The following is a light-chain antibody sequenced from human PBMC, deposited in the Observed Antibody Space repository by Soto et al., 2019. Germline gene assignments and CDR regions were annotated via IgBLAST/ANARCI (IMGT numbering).Light chain of an antibody. CDR3: QQYASSPFS. J-gene: IGKJ4*01. V-gene: IGKV3-20*01. CDR1: QSVGTS. Sequence: EVVLTQSPDTLSLSPGERATLSCRASQSVGTSLAWYQQKPGQAPRLLIYGWSIRATGIPNRFGGSGSGTDLTLTVSRVEPDDFAVYYCQQYASSPFSFGGGTKME. CDR2: GWS.